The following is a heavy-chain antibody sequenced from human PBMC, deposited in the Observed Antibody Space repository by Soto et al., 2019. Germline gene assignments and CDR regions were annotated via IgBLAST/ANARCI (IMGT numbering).Heavy chain of an antibody. CDR2: IRGDGGAT. V-gene: IGHV3-23*01. CDR1: GFTLSDYD. CDR3: AKDRRGGEYPAFDL. J-gene: IGHJ3*01. D-gene: IGHD2-21*01. Sequence: DVHLLESGGGLVQPGGSLRLSCVASGFTLSDYDMGWVRQAPGKGLEWVSLIRGDGGATYYARSLEGRLTISRDTSENTLYLQMNRLRVEDGALYYCAKDRRGGEYPAFDLWGQGTLVTVSS.